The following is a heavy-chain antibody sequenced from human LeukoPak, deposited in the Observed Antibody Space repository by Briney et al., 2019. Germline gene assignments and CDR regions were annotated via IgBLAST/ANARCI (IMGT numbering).Heavy chain of an antibody. CDR2: ISGSGGST. CDR3: AKGGDTRMVTDY. V-gene: IGHV3-23*01. D-gene: IGHD5-18*01. J-gene: IGHJ4*02. CDR1: GFTFSSYA. Sequence: RAGGSLRLSCAASGFTFSSYAMSWVRQTPGKGLEWVSGISGSGGSTYYADSVKGRFTISRDNSKNTLYLQMNSLRAEDTAVYYGAKGGDTRMVTDYWGQGTLVTVSS.